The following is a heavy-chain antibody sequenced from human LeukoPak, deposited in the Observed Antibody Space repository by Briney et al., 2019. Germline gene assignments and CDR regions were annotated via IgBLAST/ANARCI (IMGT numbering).Heavy chain of an antibody. CDR1: GYTFTSYY. V-gene: IGHV1-46*01. CDR2: INPSGGTT. D-gene: IGHD2-2*01. CDR3: ASCSSTSCYDY. Sequence: ASVEVSCKASGYTFTSYYIHWVRQAPGQGLEWMGIINPSGGTTSYAQKFQGRVTITADKSTSTAYMELSSLRSEDTAVYYCASCSSTSCYDYWGQGTLVTVSS. J-gene: IGHJ4*02.